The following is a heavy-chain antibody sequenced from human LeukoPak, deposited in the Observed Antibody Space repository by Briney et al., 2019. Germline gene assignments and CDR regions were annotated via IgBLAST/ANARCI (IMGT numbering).Heavy chain of an antibody. D-gene: IGHD1-7*01. CDR3: AKVGVGGTFFDY. V-gene: IGHV3-23*01. CDR1: GFTFFNYA. CDR2: ISGNGGTT. Sequence: GGSLRLSCAASGFTFFNYAMNWVRQAPGKGLEWVSGISGNGGTTYYADSVKGRFTISRDNSKNTLYVQMNSLRAEDTALYYCAKVGVGGTFFDYWGQGTLVTVSS. J-gene: IGHJ4*02.